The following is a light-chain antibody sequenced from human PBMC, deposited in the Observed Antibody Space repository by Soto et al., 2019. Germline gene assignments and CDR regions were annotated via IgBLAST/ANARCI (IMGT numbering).Light chain of an antibody. J-gene: IGLJ2*01. Sequence: QSALTQPASVSGSPVQSITISCTGTSGDLGSYNSVSCYQQHPGKAPKLMIFDVSNRPSGVSNRFSGSKSGNTASLTISGLQADDEADYYCSSFTTSSTLVFGGGTQLTVL. V-gene: IGLV2-14*01. CDR3: SSFTTSSTLV. CDR2: DVS. CDR1: SGDLGSYNS.